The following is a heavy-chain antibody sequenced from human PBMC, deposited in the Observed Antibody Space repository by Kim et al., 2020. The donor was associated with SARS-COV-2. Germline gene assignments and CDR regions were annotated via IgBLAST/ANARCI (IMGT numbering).Heavy chain of an antibody. CDR3: AKSPSIAAHPAGFDP. J-gene: IGHJ5*02. Sequence: GGSLRLSCAASGFTFSSYGMHWVRQAPGKGLEWVAVISYDGSNKYYADSVKGRFTISRDNSKNTLYLQMNSLRAEDTAVYYCAKSPSIAAHPAGFDPWGQGTLVTVSS. CDR2: ISYDGSNK. CDR1: GFTFSSYG. D-gene: IGHD6-6*01. V-gene: IGHV3-30*18.